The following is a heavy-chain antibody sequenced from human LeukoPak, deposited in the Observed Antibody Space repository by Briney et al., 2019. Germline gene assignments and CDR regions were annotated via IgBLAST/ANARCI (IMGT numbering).Heavy chain of an antibody. D-gene: IGHD3-22*01. J-gene: IGHJ3*02. V-gene: IGHV1-2*02. CDR3: ARVKYCYDSPSAFDI. CDR1: GYTFTGYY. Sequence: ASVKVSCKASGYTFTGYYMHWVRQAPGQGLEWMGWINPNSGGTNYAQKFQGRVTMTRDTSISTAYMELSRLRSDDTAVYYCARVKYCYDSPSAFDIWGQGTMVTVSS. CDR2: INPNSGGT.